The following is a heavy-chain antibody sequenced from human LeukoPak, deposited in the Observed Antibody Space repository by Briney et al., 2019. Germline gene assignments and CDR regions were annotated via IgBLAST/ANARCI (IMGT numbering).Heavy chain of an antibody. CDR2: IYSGGST. J-gene: IGHJ4*02. CDR3: ARLDFYDYVCGSYRYPDY. Sequence: QPGGCLRLSCAASGFTVSSNYMSWVRQARGRGWEGVSVIYSGGSTYYADSVKGRFTIARDNSNNTLYLQMNSLRAEDTAVYYCARLDFYDYVCGSYRYPDYWGQGTLVTVSS. V-gene: IGHV3-53*01. D-gene: IGHD3-16*02. CDR1: GFTVSSNY.